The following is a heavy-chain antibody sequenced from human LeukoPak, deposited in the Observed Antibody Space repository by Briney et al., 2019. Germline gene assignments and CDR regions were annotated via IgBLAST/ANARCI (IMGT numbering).Heavy chain of an antibody. CDR2: IYTSGST. CDR1: GGSISSHY. D-gene: IGHD6-13*01. V-gene: IGHV4-4*07. CDR3: ARDQHSSSWYWGWAFDI. J-gene: IGHJ3*02. Sequence: SETLSLTCTVSGGSISSHYWSWIRQPAGKGLEWIGRIYTSGSTNYNPSLKSRVTMSVDTSKNQFSLKLSSVTAADTAVYYCARDQHSSSWYWGWAFDIWGQGTMVTVSS.